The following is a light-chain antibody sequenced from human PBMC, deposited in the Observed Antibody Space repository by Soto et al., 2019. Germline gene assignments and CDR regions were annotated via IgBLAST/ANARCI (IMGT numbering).Light chain of an antibody. V-gene: IGKV1-5*01. J-gene: IGKJ3*01. CDR3: QQFTSYSSLT. Sequence: DIQMTQSPSTLSASAGDTVTITCRASQNIGRWLAWYQQKPGKAPKLLIYDASNLESGVPSRISGSGSGTEFTLTISSLQPDDFATYYCQQFTSYSSLTFGPGTKVHIK. CDR1: QNIGRW. CDR2: DAS.